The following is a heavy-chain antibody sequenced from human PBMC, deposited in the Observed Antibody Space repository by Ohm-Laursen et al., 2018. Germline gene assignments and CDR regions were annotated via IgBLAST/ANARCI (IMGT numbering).Heavy chain of an antibody. CDR2: ISSSSSYI. CDR1: GFTFSSYG. CDR3: ARGGGVRGVN. V-gene: IGHV3-21*01. D-gene: IGHD3-10*01. Sequence: SLRLSCAASGFTFSSYGMNWVRQAPGKGLEWVSSISSSSSYIYYADSVKGRFTISRDNAKNSLYLQMNSLRAEDTAVYYCARGGGVRGVNWGQGTLVTVSS. J-gene: IGHJ4*02.